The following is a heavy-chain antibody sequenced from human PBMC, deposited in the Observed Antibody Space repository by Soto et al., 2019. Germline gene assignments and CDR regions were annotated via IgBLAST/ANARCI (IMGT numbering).Heavy chain of an antibody. Sequence: QVQLVQSGAEVKRPGASVKVSCKASGYTFSSHDIIWVRQPAGQGLGWMGWMNPLKGLSKTTYLPNHRGRVVMTRDTFLSTAYLELSGLSSDDTAVYFCARGATADYDFWANPRGDWLDLWGQGTLLTVSS. V-gene: IGHV1-8*01. J-gene: IGHJ5*02. CDR3: ARGATADYDFWANPRGDWLDL. CDR2: MNPLKGLSKT. CDR1: GYTFSSHD. D-gene: IGHD3-3*01.